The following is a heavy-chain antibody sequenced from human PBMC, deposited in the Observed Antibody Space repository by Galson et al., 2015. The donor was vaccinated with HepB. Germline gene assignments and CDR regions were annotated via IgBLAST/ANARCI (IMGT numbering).Heavy chain of an antibody. CDR1: GNSFNYYA. CDR3: ARDLGPMWGFLRLPFDS. Sequence: SVKVSCKASGNSFNYYAINWVRLAPGQGLEWMGWINTNNGNPTYAQDFAGRFVFSLDTSVSTTFLQISGLKTEDTAVYYCARDLGPMWGFLRLPFDSWGQGTLVTVSS. J-gene: IGHJ4*02. CDR2: INTNNGNP. V-gene: IGHV7-4-1*02. D-gene: IGHD2-21*01.